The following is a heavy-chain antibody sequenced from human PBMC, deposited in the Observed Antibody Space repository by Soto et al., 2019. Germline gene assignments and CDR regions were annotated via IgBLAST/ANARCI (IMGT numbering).Heavy chain of an antibody. CDR1: GGTFSSYA. Sequence: SVKVSCKASGGTFSSYAISWVRQAPGQGLEWMGGIIPIFGTANYAQKFQGRVTITADDSKSTAYMELSSLRSEDTAVYYCARDGYDSSGYVDIWGQGTMVTVSS. J-gene: IGHJ3*02. D-gene: IGHD3-22*01. V-gene: IGHV1-69*13. CDR3: ARDGYDSSGYVDI. CDR2: IIPIFGTA.